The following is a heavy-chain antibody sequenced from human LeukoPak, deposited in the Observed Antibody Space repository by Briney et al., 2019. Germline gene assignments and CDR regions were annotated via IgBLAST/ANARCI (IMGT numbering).Heavy chain of an antibody. J-gene: IGHJ5*02. CDR3: ARVIRVGYNWFDP. Sequence: ASVKVSCKASGYTFTGYYMHWVRQAPGQGLEWMGWINPNSGGTNYAQKFQGRVTMTRDTSISTAYMELSRLRSDDTAVYYCARVIRVGYNWFDPWGQGTLATVSS. V-gene: IGHV1-2*02. D-gene: IGHD2-2*03. CDR1: GYTFTGYY. CDR2: INPNSGGT.